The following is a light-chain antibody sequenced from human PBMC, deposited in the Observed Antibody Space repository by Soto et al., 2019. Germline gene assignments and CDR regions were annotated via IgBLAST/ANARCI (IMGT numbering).Light chain of an antibody. Sequence: DIQMTQSPSTLSASVGDRVTITCRASQSISSWLAWYQQKPGKAPKLLIYKASSLESGVTSRFSGSGSGTEFTLPISSLQPDDFATYYCQQYNSYSRTFGQGTKVEIK. J-gene: IGKJ1*01. V-gene: IGKV1-5*03. CDR3: QQYNSYSRT. CDR2: KAS. CDR1: QSISSW.